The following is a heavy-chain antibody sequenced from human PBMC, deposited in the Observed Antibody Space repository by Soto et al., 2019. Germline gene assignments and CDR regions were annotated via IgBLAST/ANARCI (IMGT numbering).Heavy chain of an antibody. CDR1: GFTITDYY. D-gene: IGHD3-10*01. V-gene: IGHV3-11*01. CDR3: ARDQEGSGSHWLGYNYYAMDV. CDR2: ISSVGTTT. Sequence: PGGSLRLSCGASGFTITDYYMSWIRQAPGKWLEWVSHISSVGTTTYYADSVKGRFSISMDNAKNSLYLQMNSLRAEDTAVYYCARDQEGSGSHWLGYNYYAMDVWGQGXTVTVYS. J-gene: IGHJ6*02.